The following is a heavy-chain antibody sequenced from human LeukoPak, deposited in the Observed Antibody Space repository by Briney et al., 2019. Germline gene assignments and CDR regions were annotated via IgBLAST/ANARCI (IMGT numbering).Heavy chain of an antibody. J-gene: IGHJ3*02. CDR3: ARDVNYFNSSGYGYVFDI. CDR2: IFSDGST. V-gene: IGHV3-53*01. CDR1: GFIVSSSY. D-gene: IGHD3-22*01. Sequence: GGSLRLSCAASGFIVSSSYMNWVRQAPGKGLEWVSVIFSDGSTFYSGSVRGRFTISRDNFKNTLFLQMNSLRAEDTAVYYCARDVNYFNSSGYGYVFDIWGQGTMVTVSS.